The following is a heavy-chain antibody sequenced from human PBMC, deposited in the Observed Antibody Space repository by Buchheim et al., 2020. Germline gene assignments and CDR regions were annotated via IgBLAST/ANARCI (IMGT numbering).Heavy chain of an antibody. J-gene: IGHJ6*02. D-gene: IGHD6-19*01. V-gene: IGHV3-21*01. CDR3: ARGGITVADFNFYGMDV. CDR1: RFTFSRYS. CDR2: INNNSSHI. Sequence: EVQLVESGGGLVKSGGSLRLSCAASRFTFSRYSMNWVRQAPGKGLEWVSSINNNSSHIYYADSVKGRFTISRDNAKNSLYLQMDNLRAEDTAVYYCARGGITVADFNFYGMDVWGQGTT.